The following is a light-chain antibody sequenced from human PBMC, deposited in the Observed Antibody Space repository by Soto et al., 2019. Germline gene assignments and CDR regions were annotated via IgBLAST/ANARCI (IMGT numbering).Light chain of an antibody. J-gene: IGKJ2*01. Sequence: DIQMTQSPSSLSASVGDRVTITCQASQDIDKFLNWYQQKPGKPPKLLIDDASNLATGVPSRFSGRGSGTDFTFTISSLQPEDVATYYCQQANSFPYTFGQGTNLEI. CDR1: QDIDKF. CDR2: DAS. CDR3: QQANSFPYT. V-gene: IGKV1-33*01.